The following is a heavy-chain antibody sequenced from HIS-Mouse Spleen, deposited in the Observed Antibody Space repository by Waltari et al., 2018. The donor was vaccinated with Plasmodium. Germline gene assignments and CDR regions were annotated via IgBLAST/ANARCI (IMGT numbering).Heavy chain of an antibody. J-gene: IGHJ4*02. Sequence: VQLVESGGGLVKPGGSLRLSCAASGIPFSSYSMNWVRQAPGKGLEWVSSISSSSSYKYYADSVKGRFTISRDNAKNSLYLQMNSLRAEDTAVYYCARDHNWNYDYWGQGTLVTVSS. CDR1: GIPFSSYS. CDR3: ARDHNWNYDY. CDR2: ISSSSSYK. V-gene: IGHV3-21*01. D-gene: IGHD1-7*01.